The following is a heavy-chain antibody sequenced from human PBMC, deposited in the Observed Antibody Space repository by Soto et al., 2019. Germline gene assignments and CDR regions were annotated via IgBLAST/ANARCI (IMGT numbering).Heavy chain of an antibody. V-gene: IGHV6-1*01. J-gene: IGHJ6*03. D-gene: IGHD6-19*01. CDR3: ARTTSHQWYYMDV. Sequence: PSQTLSLTCAISGDSVSSNSASWNWIRLSPSRGLEWLARTYYRSRWYNDYAVSVRSRITVNPDTSKNQFSLQLTSVTPEDTAVYYCARTTSHQWYYMDVWGKGTTVTVSS. CDR2: TYYRSRWYN. CDR1: GDSVSSNSAS.